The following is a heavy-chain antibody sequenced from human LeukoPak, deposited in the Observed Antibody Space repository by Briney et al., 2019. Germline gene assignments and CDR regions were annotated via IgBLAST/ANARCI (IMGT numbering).Heavy chain of an antibody. CDR2: ISSSSSYK. J-gene: IGHJ5*01. Sequence: GGSLRLSCAASGFTFSSYSMNWVRQAPGKGLEWVSSISSSSSYKYYADSVKGRFTISRDNAKNSLYLQMNSLSAEDTAVYYCARDTSYSGSDSWGQGTLVTVSS. V-gene: IGHV3-21*01. D-gene: IGHD1-26*01. CDR1: GFTFSSYS. CDR3: ARDTSYSGSDS.